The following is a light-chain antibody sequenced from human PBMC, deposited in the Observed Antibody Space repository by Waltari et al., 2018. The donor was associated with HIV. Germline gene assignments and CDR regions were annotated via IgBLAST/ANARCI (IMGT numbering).Light chain of an antibody. CDR3: SSYTGSSAHVV. J-gene: IGLJ2*01. CDR1: SSDVGGYNH. V-gene: IGLV2-14*01. Sequence: QSALTQPASVSGSPGQAITISCTGTSSDVGGYNHVSWYQRPPGKAPKHLIYEVSNRPSGVSNRFSGSKSGNTASLTISGLQAEDEADYYCSSYTGSSAHVVFGGGTKLTVL. CDR2: EVS.